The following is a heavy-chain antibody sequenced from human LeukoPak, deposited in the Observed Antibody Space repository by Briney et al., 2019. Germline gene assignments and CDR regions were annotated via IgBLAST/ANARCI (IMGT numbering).Heavy chain of an antibody. D-gene: IGHD5-18*01. J-gene: IGHJ3*01. V-gene: IGHV3-53*04. Sequence: PGGSLRLSCAAPGFTVSSSYMSWVRQAPGQGLEWVSILYSGDNTYYADSVRGRFTISRHNSENTLYLQMSSLRTEDTAVYYCAVADVQLWSDAFDVWGQGTMVTVSS. CDR2: LYSGDNT. CDR3: AVADVQLWSDAFDV. CDR1: GFTVSSSY.